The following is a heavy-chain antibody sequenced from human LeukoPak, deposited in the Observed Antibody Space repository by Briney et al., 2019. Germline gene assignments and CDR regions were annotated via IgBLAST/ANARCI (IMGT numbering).Heavy chain of an antibody. D-gene: IGHD2-21*01. CDR1: GSTFSNYG. Sequence: GGSLRLSCAASGSTFSNYGMHWVRQAPGKGLEWVAVISYDGSNKYYADSVKGRFTISRDNSKNTLYLQMNSLRAEDTAVYYCARNSDGEAVLFDYWGQGTLVTVSS. CDR2: ISYDGSNK. J-gene: IGHJ4*02. CDR3: ARNSDGEAVLFDY. V-gene: IGHV3-30*19.